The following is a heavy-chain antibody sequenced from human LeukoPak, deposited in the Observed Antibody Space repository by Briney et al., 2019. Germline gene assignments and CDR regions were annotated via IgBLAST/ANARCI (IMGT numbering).Heavy chain of an antibody. V-gene: IGHV3-23*01. CDR3: PKDPTARDSYYTDRDY. J-gene: IGHJ4*02. D-gene: IGHD2-21*02. CDR2: ISGSGGST. CDR1: GFTFSSYA. Sequence: PGGSLRLSCAASGFTFSSYAMSWVRQAPGKGLEWVSAISGSGGSTYYADSVKGRFTISRDNSKNTLYLQMNSLRAEDTAVYYCPKDPTARDSYYTDRDYWGKGTLVTVSS.